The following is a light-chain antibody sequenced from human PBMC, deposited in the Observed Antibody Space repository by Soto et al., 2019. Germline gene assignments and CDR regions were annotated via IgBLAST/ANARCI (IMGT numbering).Light chain of an antibody. J-gene: IGKJ5*01. V-gene: IGKV3-15*01. CDR3: QQYNKWPSGT. Sequence: EIVMTQSPATLSVSPGESATLSCRASQSVTTNLAWYQQQPGQAPRLLIYGASTRATGIPARFSGSGSGTEFTLPISSLQSEDFAIYYCQQYNKWPSGTFGQGTRLEIK. CDR2: GAS. CDR1: QSVTTN.